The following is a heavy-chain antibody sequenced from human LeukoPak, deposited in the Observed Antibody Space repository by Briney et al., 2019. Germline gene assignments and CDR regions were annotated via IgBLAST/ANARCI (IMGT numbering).Heavy chain of an antibody. Sequence: KTSETLSLTCTVSGGSISSSSYHWGWIRQPPGKGLEWIGSIYYSGTTYYNPSLKSRVTISVDTSKNQFSLKVSSVTAADTALYYCATTIGDTSGGYDYWGHGSLVTVSS. J-gene: IGHJ4*01. D-gene: IGHD6-19*01. CDR3: ATTIGDTSGGYDY. CDR2: IYYSGTT. CDR1: GGSISSSSYH. V-gene: IGHV4-39*01.